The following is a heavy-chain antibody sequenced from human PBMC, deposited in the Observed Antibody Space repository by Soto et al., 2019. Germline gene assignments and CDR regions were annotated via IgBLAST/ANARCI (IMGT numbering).Heavy chain of an antibody. Sequence: ASVKVSCKASGYTFTGYYMHWVRQAPGQGLEWMGWINPNSGGTNYAQKFQGWVTMTRDTSISTAYMELSRLRSDDTAVYYCARASRITIFGVVTTSPYYYYYGMDVWGKGTTVPV. J-gene: IGHJ6*04. V-gene: IGHV1-2*04. CDR1: GYTFTGYY. D-gene: IGHD3-3*01. CDR3: ARASRITIFGVVTTSPYYYYYGMDV. CDR2: INPNSGGT.